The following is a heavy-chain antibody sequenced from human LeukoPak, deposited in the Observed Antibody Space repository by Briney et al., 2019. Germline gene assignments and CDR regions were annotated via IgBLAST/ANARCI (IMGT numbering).Heavy chain of an antibody. CDR3: ARGRSEYYYGSGSSH. J-gene: IGHJ4*02. CDR1: GFTFSSYW. CDR2: IKQDGSEK. D-gene: IGHD3-10*01. V-gene: IGHV3-7*01. Sequence: GGSLRLSCAASGFTFSSYWMSWVRQAPGKGLEWVANIKQDGSEKYYMDSVKGRFTISRDNAKNSLYLQMNSLRAEDTAVYYCARGRSEYYYGSGSSHWGQGTLVTVSS.